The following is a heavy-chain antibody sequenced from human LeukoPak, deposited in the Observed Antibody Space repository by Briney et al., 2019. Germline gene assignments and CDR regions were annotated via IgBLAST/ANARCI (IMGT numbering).Heavy chain of an antibody. D-gene: IGHD3-9*01. CDR1: GFTFDDYA. Sequence: PGGCLRLSCAASGFTFDDYAMHWVRQAPGKGLEWVSLISWDGGSTYYADSVKGRFTISRDNSKNSLYLQMNSLRAEDTALYYCAKWARETGYSDYWGQGTLVTVSS. J-gene: IGHJ4*02. CDR3: AKWARETGYSDY. V-gene: IGHV3-43D*03. CDR2: ISWDGGST.